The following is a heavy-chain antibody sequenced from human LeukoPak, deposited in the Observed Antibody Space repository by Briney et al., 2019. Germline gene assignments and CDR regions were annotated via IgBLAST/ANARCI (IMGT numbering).Heavy chain of an antibody. Sequence: SEXLXLXXXXXXXXXXGXNYHWGWIRQPPGKGLEWIGSINYWGHTYYNPSLESRVTISVATSKNPFSLKVISVPAADTALYYCAPSYSYTGGGYDYWGQGTLVTVSS. J-gene: IGHJ4*02. CDR1: XXXXXGXNYH. CDR3: APSYSYTGGGYDY. CDR2: INYWGHT. D-gene: IGHD5-18*01. V-gene: IGHV4-39*01.